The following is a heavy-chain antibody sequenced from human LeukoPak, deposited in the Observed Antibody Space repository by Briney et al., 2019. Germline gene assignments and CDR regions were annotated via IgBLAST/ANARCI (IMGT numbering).Heavy chain of an antibody. CDR2: IYTSGST. Sequence: SETLSLTCTVSGGSISSYYCSWIRQPAGKGLEWIGRIYTSGSTNYNPSLKSRVTMSVDTSRNQFSLKLSSVTAADTAVYYCARDLIVVVPAAMDYYYYYMDVWGKGTTVTVSS. V-gene: IGHV4-4*07. CDR1: GGSISSYY. J-gene: IGHJ6*03. CDR3: ARDLIVVVPAAMDYYYYYMDV. D-gene: IGHD2-2*01.